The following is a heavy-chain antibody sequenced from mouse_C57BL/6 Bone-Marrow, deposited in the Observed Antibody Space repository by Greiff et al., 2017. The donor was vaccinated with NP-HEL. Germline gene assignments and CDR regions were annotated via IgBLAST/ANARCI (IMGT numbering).Heavy chain of an antibody. CDR1: GFSFNTYA. Sequence: EVKLVASGGGLVQPKGSLKLSCAASGFSFNTYAMNWVRQAPGKGLEWVARIRSKSNNYATYYADSLKDRFTISRDDSESLLCMQMNNVKTEDTAMYYCVRQGYDGYYLDYWGQGTTLTVSS. CDR3: VRQGYDGYYLDY. V-gene: IGHV10-1*01. J-gene: IGHJ2*01. CDR2: IRSKSNNYAT. D-gene: IGHD2-3*01.